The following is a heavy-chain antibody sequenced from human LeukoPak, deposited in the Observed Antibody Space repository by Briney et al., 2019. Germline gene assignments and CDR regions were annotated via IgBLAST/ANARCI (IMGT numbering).Heavy chain of an antibody. J-gene: IGHJ4*02. Sequence: GGSLRLSCAASGFIFNSYGMHWVRQAPGKGLEWVAFIRYDGSNKYYADSVKGRFTISRDNSKNTLYLQMHSLRPEDTAVYYCAKVGSGAFDYWGQGTLVTVSS. CDR3: AKVGSGAFDY. CDR1: GFIFNSYG. D-gene: IGHD3-10*01. CDR2: IRYDGSNK. V-gene: IGHV3-30*02.